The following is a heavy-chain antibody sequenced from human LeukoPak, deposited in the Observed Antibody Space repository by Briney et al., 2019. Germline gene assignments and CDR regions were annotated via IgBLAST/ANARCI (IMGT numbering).Heavy chain of an antibody. CDR1: GFTFDDYG. CDR2: INWNGGST. CDR3: AKHIVGAHAYFDY. J-gene: IGHJ4*02. Sequence: GGSLRLSCAASGFTFDDYGMSWVRQAPGKGLEWVSGINWNGGSTGYADSVKGRFTISRGNAKNSLYLQMNSLRAEDTALYYCAKHIVGAHAYFDYWGQGTLVTVSS. V-gene: IGHV3-20*04. D-gene: IGHD2-21*01.